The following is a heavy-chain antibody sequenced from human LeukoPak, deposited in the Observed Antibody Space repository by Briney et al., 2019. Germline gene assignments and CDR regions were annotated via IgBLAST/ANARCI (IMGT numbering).Heavy chain of an antibody. Sequence: SETLSLTCAVYGGSFSGYYWSWIRQPPGKGLEWIGEINHSGSTNYNPSLKSRVTISVDTSKTQFSLKLSSVTAADTAVYYCARVFTGASSGYYDAFDIWGQGTMVTVSS. CDR1: GGSFSGYY. V-gene: IGHV4-34*01. CDR2: INHSGST. CDR3: ARVFTGASSGYYDAFDI. J-gene: IGHJ3*02. D-gene: IGHD3-22*01.